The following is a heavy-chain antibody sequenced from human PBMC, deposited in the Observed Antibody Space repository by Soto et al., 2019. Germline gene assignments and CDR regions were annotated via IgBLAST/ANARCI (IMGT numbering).Heavy chain of an antibody. CDR1: GGSISSYY. V-gene: IGHV4-59*08. CDR3: ARGGYSSSWYYFDY. Sequence: SETLSLTCTVSGGSISSYYWSWIRQPPGKGLEWIGYIYYSGSTYYNPSLKSRVTISVDTSKNQFSLKLSSVTAADTAVYYCARGGYSSSWYYFDYWGQGTLVNVSS. D-gene: IGHD6-13*01. CDR2: IYYSGST. J-gene: IGHJ4*02.